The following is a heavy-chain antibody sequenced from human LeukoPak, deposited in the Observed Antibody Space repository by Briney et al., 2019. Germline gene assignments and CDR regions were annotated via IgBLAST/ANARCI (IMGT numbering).Heavy chain of an antibody. V-gene: IGHV4-59*01. D-gene: IGHD4-17*01. CDR2: INYSGNT. J-gene: IGHJ4*02. CDR3: AREGRQDYVYFDC. Sequence: SETLSLTCTVSGDSISSYYWSWIRQPPGKGLEWMGYINYSGNTNYNPSLKSRVTISVDTSKNQFPLRLTSVTAADTALYYCAREGRQDYVYFDCWGQGTLVTVSS. CDR1: GDSISSYY.